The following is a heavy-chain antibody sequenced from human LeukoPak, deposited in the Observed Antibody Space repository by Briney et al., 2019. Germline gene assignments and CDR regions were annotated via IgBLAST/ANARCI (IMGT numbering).Heavy chain of an antibody. Sequence: ASVKVSCKASGYTFSGYYVHWVRQAPGQGLEWMGWINPNSGGTNYAQKFQGRVTMTRDTSISTAYMELSRLRSDDTAVYYCARDPHSSGWYYMDVWGKGTTVTISS. CDR3: ARDPHSSGWYYMDV. V-gene: IGHV1-2*02. J-gene: IGHJ6*03. CDR2: INPNSGGT. CDR1: GYTFSGYY. D-gene: IGHD6-19*01.